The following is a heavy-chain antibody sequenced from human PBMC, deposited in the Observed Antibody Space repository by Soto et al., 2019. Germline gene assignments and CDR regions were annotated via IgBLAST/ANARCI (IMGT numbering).Heavy chain of an antibody. J-gene: IGHJ4*02. V-gene: IGHV1-69*04. D-gene: IGHD6-19*01. CDR1: GGTFSSYT. Sequence: SVKVSCKASGGTFSSYTISWVRQAPGQGLEWMGRIIPILGIANYAQKFQGRVTITADKSTSTAYMELSSLRSEDTAVYYCARDAMAVAGTGYYFDYWGQGTLVTVSS. CDR2: IIPILGIA. CDR3: ARDAMAVAGTGYYFDY.